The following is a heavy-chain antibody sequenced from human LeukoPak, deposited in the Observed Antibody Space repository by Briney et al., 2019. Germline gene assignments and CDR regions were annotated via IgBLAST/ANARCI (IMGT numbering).Heavy chain of an antibody. J-gene: IGHJ4*02. CDR1: GGSIGSGGYS. CDR3: AGTADTAMDY. CDR2: IYHSGST. D-gene: IGHD5-18*01. Sequence: PSQTLSLTCAVSGGSIGSGGYSWSWIRQPPGKGLEWIGYIYHSGSTYYNPFLKSRVTISVDRSKNQFSLKLSSVTAADTAVYYCAGTADTAMDYWGQGTLVTVSS. V-gene: IGHV4-30-2*01.